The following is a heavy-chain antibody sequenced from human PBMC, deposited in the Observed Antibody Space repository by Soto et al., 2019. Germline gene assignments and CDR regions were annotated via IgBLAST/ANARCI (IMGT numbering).Heavy chain of an antibody. CDR2: IYYSGST. D-gene: IGHD2-8*01. Sequence: PSETLSLTCTVSGGSISSGDYYWSWIRQPPGKGLEWIGYIYYSGSTYYNPSLKSRVTISVDTSKNQFSLKLSSVTAADTAVYYCARLMVYARVFDYWGQGTLVTVSS. CDR1: GGSISSGDYY. J-gene: IGHJ4*02. V-gene: IGHV4-30-4*01. CDR3: ARLMVYARVFDY.